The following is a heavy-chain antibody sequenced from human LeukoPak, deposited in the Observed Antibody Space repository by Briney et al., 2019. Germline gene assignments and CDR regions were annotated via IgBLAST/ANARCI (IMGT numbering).Heavy chain of an antibody. CDR3: ARDGSESSSWYY. D-gene: IGHD6-13*01. Sequence: GGSLRLSCAASGFTVSSNYMSWVRQAPGKGLEGVSVIYSGGSTYYADSVKGRFTISRDNSKNTLYLQMNSLRAEDTAVYYCARDGSESSSWYYWGQGTLVTVSS. J-gene: IGHJ4*02. V-gene: IGHV3-53*01. CDR1: GFTVSSNY. CDR2: IYSGGST.